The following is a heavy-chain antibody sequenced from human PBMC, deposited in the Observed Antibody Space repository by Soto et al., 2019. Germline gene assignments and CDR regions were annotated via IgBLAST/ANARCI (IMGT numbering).Heavy chain of an antibody. J-gene: IGHJ6*02. V-gene: IGHV1-58*01. CDR3: AADFPLNDILIAARRSYYYYGMDV. Sequence: WASVKVSCKASGFTFTSSAVQWVRQARGQRLEWIGWIVVGSGNTNYAQKFQERVTITRDMSTSTAYMELSSLRSEDTAVYYCAADFPLNDILIAARRSYYYYGMDVWGQGTTVTVSS. CDR2: IVVGSGNT. D-gene: IGHD6-6*01. CDR1: GFTFTSSA.